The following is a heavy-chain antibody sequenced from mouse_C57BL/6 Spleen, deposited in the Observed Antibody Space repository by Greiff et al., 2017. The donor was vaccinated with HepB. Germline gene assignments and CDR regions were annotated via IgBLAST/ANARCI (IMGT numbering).Heavy chain of an antibody. CDR3: VRHGGVRYGNAMDY. J-gene: IGHJ4*01. CDR1: GFSFNTYA. V-gene: IGHV10-1*01. CDR2: IRSKSNNYAT. D-gene: IGHD1-1*01. Sequence: EVQLVESGGGLVQPKGSLKLSCAASGFSFNTYAMNWVRQAPGKGLEWVARIRSKSNNYATYYADSVKDRFTISRDDSESMLYLQMNNLKTEDTAMYYCVRHGGVRYGNAMDYWGQGTSVTVSS.